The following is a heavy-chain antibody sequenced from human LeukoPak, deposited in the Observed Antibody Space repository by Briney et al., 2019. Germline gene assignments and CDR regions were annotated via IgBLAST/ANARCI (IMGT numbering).Heavy chain of an antibody. CDR1: GYTLTELS. CDR3: ATGSGSYYWFDP. D-gene: IGHD1-26*01. J-gene: IGHJ5*02. Sequence: GASVEVSCKVSGYTLTELSMHWVRQAPGKGLEWMGGFDPEDGETIYAQKFQGRVTMTEDTSTDTAYMELSSLRSEDTAVYYCATGSGSYYWFDPWGQGTLVTVSS. CDR2: FDPEDGET. V-gene: IGHV1-24*01.